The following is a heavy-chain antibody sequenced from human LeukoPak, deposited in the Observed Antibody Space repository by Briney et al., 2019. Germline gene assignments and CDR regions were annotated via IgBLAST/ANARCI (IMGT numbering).Heavy chain of an antibody. CDR3: ARAVLSAAGSYFDY. Sequence: PSETLSLTCTVSGGSISSYYWSWIRQPPGKGLEWIGYIYYSGSTNYNPSLKSRVTISVDTSKNQFSLKLSSVTAADTAVYYCARAVLSAAGSYFDYWGQGTPVTVSS. D-gene: IGHD6-13*01. CDR1: GGSISSYY. CDR2: IYYSGST. J-gene: IGHJ4*02. V-gene: IGHV4-59*01.